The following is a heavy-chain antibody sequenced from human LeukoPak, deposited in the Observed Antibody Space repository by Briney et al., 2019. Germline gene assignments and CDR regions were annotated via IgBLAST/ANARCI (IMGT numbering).Heavy chain of an antibody. CDR2: ISGSGGST. D-gene: IGHD2-21*01. CDR1: GFTFSSYA. CDR3: AKDGFLLWRGAFDI. J-gene: IGHJ3*02. V-gene: IGHV3-23*01. Sequence: GGSLRLSCAASGFTFSSYAMSWVSQAPGKGLEWVSAISGSGGSTYYTDSVKGRFTISRDNSKNTLWLQMNSLRAEDTAVYYCAKDGFLLWRGAFDIWGQGTMVTVSS.